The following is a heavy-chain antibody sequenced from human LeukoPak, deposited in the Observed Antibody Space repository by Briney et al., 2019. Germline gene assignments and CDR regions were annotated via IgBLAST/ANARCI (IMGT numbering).Heavy chain of an antibody. J-gene: IGHJ4*02. CDR2: ISEDGSST. Sequence: GGSLRLSCEASGFTFSSYWMHWVRQTPGKGLVWVSRISEDGSSTSYADSVKGRFTISRDNAKNSVYLQMNSLRAEDTAVYYCARDYVLYYYDSSGPQGYFDSWGQGTPVTVSS. CDR3: ARDYVLYYYDSSGPQGYFDS. D-gene: IGHD3-22*01. V-gene: IGHV3-74*01. CDR1: GFTFSSYW.